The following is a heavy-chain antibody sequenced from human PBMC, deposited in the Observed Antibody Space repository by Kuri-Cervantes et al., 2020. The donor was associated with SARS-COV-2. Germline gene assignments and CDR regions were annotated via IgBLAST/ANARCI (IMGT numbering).Heavy chain of an antibody. J-gene: IGHJ6*03. CDR2: ITASSNI. CDR3: ANQGAFGPTNMDV. V-gene: IGHV3-48*01. D-gene: IGHD3-16*01. CDR1: GFTFNSYS. Sequence: LSLTCAASGFTFNSYSMNWVRQAPGKGLEWVSYITASSNIYYAESVKGRFTISRDNSKNTLYLQMNSLRAEDTAVYYCANQGAFGPTNMDVWGKGTTVTVSS.